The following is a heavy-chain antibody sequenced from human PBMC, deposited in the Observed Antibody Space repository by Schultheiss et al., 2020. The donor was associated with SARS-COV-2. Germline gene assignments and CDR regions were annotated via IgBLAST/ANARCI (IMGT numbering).Heavy chain of an antibody. CDR3: ARVAFDEVAGHFDY. Sequence: GGSLRLSCVASGFIVSSSYMSWVRQAPGTGLAWITVISYEGSQTKYADSVRGRVTISRDNSKNTLYLHMNSLKTDDTAVYYCARVAFDEVAGHFDYWGQGTLVTVSS. D-gene: IGHD6-19*01. CDR1: GFIVSSSY. CDR2: ISYEGSQT. J-gene: IGHJ4*02. V-gene: IGHV3-30*03.